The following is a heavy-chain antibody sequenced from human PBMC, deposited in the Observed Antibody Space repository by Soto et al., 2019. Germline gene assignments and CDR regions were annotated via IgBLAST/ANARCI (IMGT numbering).Heavy chain of an antibody. Sequence: VQLVQSAPEMKRPGASVRVSCKTSGFTFTSYPFSWVRQAPGHGLEWLAWVHPYEGTTKVAHQFRDRLTVTTDTSAATVFMELTRLTSDDTAVYFCAREYYSTTTWIDYWGQGTLVAVSS. CDR3: AREYYSTTTWIDY. J-gene: IGHJ4*02. D-gene: IGHD2-15*01. CDR1: GFTFTSYP. V-gene: IGHV1-18*04. CDR2: VHPYEGTT.